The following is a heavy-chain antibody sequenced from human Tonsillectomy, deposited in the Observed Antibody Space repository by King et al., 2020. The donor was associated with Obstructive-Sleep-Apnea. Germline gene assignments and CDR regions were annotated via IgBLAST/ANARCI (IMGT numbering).Heavy chain of an antibody. Sequence: VQLMQSGAEVKKPGASVKVSCKASGYTFTGYGISWVRQAPGQGLEWMGLISGYNGNTKYAQKFQGRVTMTTDTSTSTAYMDLRSLRSDDTAVYYCARSFLGYCSGATCYDNWFDPWGQGTLVTVSS. CDR3: ARSFLGYCSGATCYDNWFDP. CDR1: GYTFTGYG. V-gene: IGHV1-18*04. CDR2: ISGYNGNT. J-gene: IGHJ5*02. D-gene: IGHD2-15*01.